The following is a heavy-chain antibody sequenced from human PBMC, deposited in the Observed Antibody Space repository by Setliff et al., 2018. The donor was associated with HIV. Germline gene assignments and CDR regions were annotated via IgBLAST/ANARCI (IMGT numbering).Heavy chain of an antibody. D-gene: IGHD3-10*01. J-gene: IGHJ6*01. V-gene: IGHV4-61*09. CDR2: IYITGST. CDR1: GGSINRGTYY. Sequence: PSETLSLTCSVSGGSINRGTYYWTWIRQSAGKGLEWIGHIYITGSTDYNPSLKSRVTISVDTSKNQFSLKLSSVTAADTAVYFCARDNSYYYGSGSHYWYGMDVWGQGTTVTVSS. CDR3: ARDNSYYYGSGSHYWYGMDV.